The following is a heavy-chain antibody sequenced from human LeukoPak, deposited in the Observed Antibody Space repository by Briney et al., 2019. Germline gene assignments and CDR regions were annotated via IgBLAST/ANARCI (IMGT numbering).Heavy chain of an antibody. CDR2: ISSSTSYI. Sequence: GGSLRLSCAASGFTFSSYSMNWVRQAPGKGLEWVSSISSSTSYIYYADSVKGRFTISRDNAKNSLYLQMNSLRAEETAVYYCARALGSYSSSSSGYWGQGTLVTVSS. CDR3: ARALGSYSSSSSGY. J-gene: IGHJ4*02. D-gene: IGHD6-6*01. CDR1: GFTFSSYS. V-gene: IGHV3-21*01.